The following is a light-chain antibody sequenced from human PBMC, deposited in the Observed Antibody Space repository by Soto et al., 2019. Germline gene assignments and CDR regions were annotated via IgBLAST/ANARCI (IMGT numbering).Light chain of an antibody. J-gene: IGLJ1*01. CDR2: TNN. V-gene: IGLV1-44*01. CDR3: ATWDDSRKGV. Sequence: QSVLTQPPSASGTPGQRITISCSGSSSDIESHTVNWYQQVPGKAPKLLINTNNQRPSGVPARFSGSKSGASASLAISGLQFEDEATYYCATWDDSRKGVFGTGTKLTVL. CDR1: SSDIESHT.